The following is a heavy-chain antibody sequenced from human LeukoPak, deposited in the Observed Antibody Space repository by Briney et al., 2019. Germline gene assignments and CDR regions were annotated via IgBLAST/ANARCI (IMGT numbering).Heavy chain of an antibody. CDR3: ARGYCSSSSCYTGDY. J-gene: IGHJ4*02. CDR2: IYYSGST. D-gene: IGHD2-2*02. Sequence: PSETLSLTCTVSGGSISSSSYYWGWIRQPPAKGLEWIGSIYYSGSTNYNPSLKSRVTISVDTSKNQFSLKLSSVTAADTAMYYCARGYCSSSSCYTGDYWGQGTLVTVSS. V-gene: IGHV4-39*07. CDR1: GGSISSSSYY.